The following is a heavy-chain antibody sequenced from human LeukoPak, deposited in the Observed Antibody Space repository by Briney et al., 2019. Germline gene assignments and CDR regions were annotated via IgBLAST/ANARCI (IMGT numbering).Heavy chain of an antibody. D-gene: IGHD4-17*01. CDR2: IYSGGST. CDR1: GFTVSSNY. Sequence: GGSLRLSCAASGFTVSSNYMSWVRQAPGKGLEWVSVIYSGGSTYYADSVKGRFTISRDNSKNTLYLRMNSLRAEDTAVYYCARDLDYGDYAFDIWGQGTMVTVSS. CDR3: ARDLDYGDYAFDI. J-gene: IGHJ3*02. V-gene: IGHV3-53*01.